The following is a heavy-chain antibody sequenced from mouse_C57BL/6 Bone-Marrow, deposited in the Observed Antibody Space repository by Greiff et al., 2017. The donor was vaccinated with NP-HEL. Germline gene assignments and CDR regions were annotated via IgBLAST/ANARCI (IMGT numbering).Heavy chain of an antibody. Sequence: EVMLVESGGGLVQPGGSLKLSCAASGFTFSDYYMYWVRQTPEKRLEWVAYISNGGGSTYYPDTVKGRFTISRDNTKNTLYLQMSRLKSEDTAMYYCARQGYGSSLFFDYWGQGTTLTVSS. D-gene: IGHD1-1*01. J-gene: IGHJ2*01. V-gene: IGHV5-12*01. CDR1: GFTFSDYY. CDR3: ARQGYGSSLFFDY. CDR2: ISNGGGST.